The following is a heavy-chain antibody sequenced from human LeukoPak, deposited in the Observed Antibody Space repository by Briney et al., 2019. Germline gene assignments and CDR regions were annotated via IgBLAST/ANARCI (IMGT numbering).Heavy chain of an antibody. CDR2: IYSGGST. CDR1: GFTVSSNY. V-gene: IGHV3-53*01. CDR3: ARDALEYSSSSLFYYFDY. D-gene: IGHD6-6*01. Sequence: PGGSLRLSCAASGFTVSSNYMSWVRQAPGKGLEWVSVIYSGGSTYYADSVKGRFTISRDNAKNSLYLQMNSLRAEDTAVYYCARDALEYSSSSLFYYFDYWGQGTLVTVSS. J-gene: IGHJ4*02.